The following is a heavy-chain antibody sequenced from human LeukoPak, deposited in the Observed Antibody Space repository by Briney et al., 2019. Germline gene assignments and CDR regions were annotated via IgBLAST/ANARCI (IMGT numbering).Heavy chain of an antibody. J-gene: IGHJ4*02. CDR2: ISGSGGST. Sequence: PGGSLRLSCAASGFTFSSYGMSWVRQAPGKGLEWVSAISGSGGSTYYADSVKGRFTISRDNSKNTLYLQMNSLRAEDTAVYYCANSRGYSYGTFDYWGQGTLVTVSS. CDR1: GFTFSSYG. CDR3: ANSRGYSYGTFDY. D-gene: IGHD5-18*01. V-gene: IGHV3-23*01.